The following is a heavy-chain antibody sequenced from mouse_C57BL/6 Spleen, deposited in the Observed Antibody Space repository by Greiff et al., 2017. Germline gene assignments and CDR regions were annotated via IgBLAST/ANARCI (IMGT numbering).Heavy chain of an antibody. Sequence: QVQLQQPGAELVKPGASVKLSCKASGYTFTSYWMHWVKQRPGQGLEWIGTIHPNSGSTNYNEKFKSKATLTVDKSSSTAYMQLSSLTSEDSAVYSCLYCYGSSQYYYALDYWGQGTSVTVSS. J-gene: IGHJ4*01. CDR1: GYTFTSYW. CDR2: IHPNSGST. D-gene: IGHD1-1*01. V-gene: IGHV1-64*01. CDR3: LYCYGSSQYYYALDY.